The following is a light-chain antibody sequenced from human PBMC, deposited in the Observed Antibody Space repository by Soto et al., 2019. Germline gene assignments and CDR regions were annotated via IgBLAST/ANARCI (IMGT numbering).Light chain of an antibody. CDR3: QKYSSAPFT. V-gene: IGKV1-27*01. CDR2: AAS. Sequence: DIPMTQSPSSLSASVGDRVTITCRASQGITNFLAWYQQKPGTAPKLLIYAASTLHSGVPSRFSGSGFGTDFTLNISSLQPEDGAIYYCQKYSSAPFTFGPGTKVEIK. CDR1: QGITNF. J-gene: IGKJ3*01.